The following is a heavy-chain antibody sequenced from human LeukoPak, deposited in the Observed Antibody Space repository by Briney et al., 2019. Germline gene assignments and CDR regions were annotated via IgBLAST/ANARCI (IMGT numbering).Heavy chain of an antibody. Sequence: GGSLRLSCVVSGFTFSNAWMSWVRLAPGKGLEWVGRIRSEAYGGTTDYTAPVKGRFTISRDDSKNTLYLQMSSLKTEDTAVYYCATDGFSGSYSSFDIWGQGTMVTVS. CDR3: ATDGFSGSYSSFDI. J-gene: IGHJ3*02. V-gene: IGHV3-15*01. D-gene: IGHD1-26*01. CDR1: GFTFSNAW. CDR2: IRSEAYGGTT.